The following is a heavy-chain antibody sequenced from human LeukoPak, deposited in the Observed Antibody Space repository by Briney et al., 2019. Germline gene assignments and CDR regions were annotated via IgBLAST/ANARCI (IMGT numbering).Heavy chain of an antibody. V-gene: IGHV3-21*01. Sequence: GGSLRLSCAASGFTFSSYSMNWVRQAPGKGLEWVSSISSSSSYIYYADSVKGRFIISRDNAKNSLYLQMNSLRAEDTAVYYCARDLKGVYSSGWYFDYWGQGTLATVSS. CDR2: ISSSSSYI. D-gene: IGHD6-19*01. J-gene: IGHJ4*02. CDR1: GFTFSSYS. CDR3: ARDLKGVYSSGWYFDY.